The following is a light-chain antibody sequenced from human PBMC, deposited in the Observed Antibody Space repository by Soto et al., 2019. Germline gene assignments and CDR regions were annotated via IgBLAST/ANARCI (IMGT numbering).Light chain of an antibody. J-gene: IGLJ1*01. V-gene: IGLV2-14*01. CDR1: SSDIGAYDY. Sequence: QSALTQPASLSGSPGQSITISCTGTSSDIGAYDYVSWFQQHPGKAPKLMISEVNNRPSGVSYRFSGSKSGNMASLTISGLQAEDEADYYCSSYTRSTTGVFGTGTKLTVL. CDR2: EVN. CDR3: SSYTRSTTGV.